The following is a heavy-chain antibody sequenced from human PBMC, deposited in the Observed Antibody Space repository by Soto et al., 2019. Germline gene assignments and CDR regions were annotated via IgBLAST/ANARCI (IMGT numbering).Heavy chain of an antibody. J-gene: IGHJ4*02. CDR1: GFTFSSYS. D-gene: IGHD2-15*01. CDR3: AIGFARYSAKAFDY. CDR2: ISSSSSYI. V-gene: IGHV3-21*01. Sequence: GGSLRLSCAASGFTFSSYSMNWVRQAPGKGLEWVSSISSSSSYIYYADSVKGRFTISRDNAKNSLYLQMNSLRAEDTAVYYCAIGFARYSAKAFDYWGQGTLVTVSS.